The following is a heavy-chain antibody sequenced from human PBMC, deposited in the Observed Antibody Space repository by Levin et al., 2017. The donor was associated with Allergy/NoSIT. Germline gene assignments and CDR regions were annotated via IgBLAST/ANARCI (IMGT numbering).Heavy chain of an antibody. CDR1: GFNFSSYW. D-gene: IGHD4-17*01. CDR2: INRDGSST. CDR3: ARDRVTTNWYFDL. V-gene: IGHV3-74*01. Sequence: GESLKISCSASGFNFSSYWMHWVRQAPGKGLVWVSRINRDGSSTSYADSVKGRFTISRDNAKNTLYLQMNSLRAEDTSVYYCARDRVTTNWYFDLWSRGTLVTVSS. J-gene: IGHJ2*01.